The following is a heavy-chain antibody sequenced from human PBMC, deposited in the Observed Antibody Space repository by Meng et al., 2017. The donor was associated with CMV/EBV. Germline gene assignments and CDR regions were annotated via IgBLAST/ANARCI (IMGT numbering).Heavy chain of an antibody. J-gene: IGHJ4*02. CDR1: GGSISSSSYY. CDR3: ARDLGHCSSTSCSDY. CDR2: IYYSGST. D-gene: IGHD2-2*01. V-gene: IGHV4-39*07. Sequence: SETLSLTCTVSGGSISSSSYYWGWIRPPPGQGLEWFGSIYYSGSTYYNPSLKSRVTISVDTSKNQFSLKLSSVTAADTAVYYWARDLGHCSSTSCSDYWGQGTLVTVSS.